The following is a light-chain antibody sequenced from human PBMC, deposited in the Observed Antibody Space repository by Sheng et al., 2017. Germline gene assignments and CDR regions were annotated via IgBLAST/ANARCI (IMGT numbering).Light chain of an antibody. CDR2: KAS. V-gene: IGKV1-5*03. CDR3: QEYSTYSRT. J-gene: IGKJ1*01. CDR1: QSIDYK. Sequence: DIQMTQSPSTLSASVGDRVTITCRASQSIDYKLAWYQQKPGKAPNLLIYKASTLESGVPSRFGGSGAGTEFTLTIRSLQPEDFATYFCQEYSTYSRTFGLRDQGGNQT.